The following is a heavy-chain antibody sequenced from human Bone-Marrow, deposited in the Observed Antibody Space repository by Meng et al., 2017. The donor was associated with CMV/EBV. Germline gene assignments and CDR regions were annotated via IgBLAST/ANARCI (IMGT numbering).Heavy chain of an antibody. CDR2: IYSGGST. V-gene: IGHV3-53*05. J-gene: IGHJ4*02. CDR1: GFTVSSNY. D-gene: IGHD6-13*01. CDR3: AKVESSWGDY. Sequence: GESLKISCAASGFTVSSNYMSWVRQAPGKGLEWVSVIYSGGSTYYADSVKGRFTISRDNSKNTLYLQMNSLRAEDTAVYYCAKVESSWGDYWGQGTLVTVSS.